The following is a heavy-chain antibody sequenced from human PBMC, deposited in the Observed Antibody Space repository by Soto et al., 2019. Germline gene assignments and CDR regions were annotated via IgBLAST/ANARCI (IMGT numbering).Heavy chain of an antibody. CDR2: IYWDDTK. D-gene: IGHD3-22*01. Sequence: QITLKESGPTLVKPTQTLTLTCTFSGFSLSSSGVGVGWIRQPPGKALEWVALIYWDDTKRYSPSLKSGLTITKDTSKNQVVLTMTNMDPVDTATYYCAHIRVTMIVGAGYFQHWGQGNLVTVSS. J-gene: IGHJ1*01. CDR1: GFSLSSSGVG. CDR3: AHIRVTMIVGAGYFQH. V-gene: IGHV2-5*02.